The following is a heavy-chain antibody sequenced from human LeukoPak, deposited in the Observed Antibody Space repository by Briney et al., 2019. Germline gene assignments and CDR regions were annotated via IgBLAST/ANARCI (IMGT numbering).Heavy chain of an antibody. J-gene: IGHJ5*02. CDR1: GYTFTGYY. D-gene: IGHD6-6*01. Sequence: ASVKVSCKASGYTFTGYYMHWVLQAPGHGLEWMGWINPNSGGTNYAQKFQGRVTMTRDTSISTAYMELSRLRSDDTAVYYCAREEGKQLDENWFDPWGQGTLVTVSS. CDR3: AREEGKQLDENWFDP. V-gene: IGHV1-2*02. CDR2: INPNSGGT.